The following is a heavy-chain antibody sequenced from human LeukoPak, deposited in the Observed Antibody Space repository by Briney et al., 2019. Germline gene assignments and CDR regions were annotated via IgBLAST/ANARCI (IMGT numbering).Heavy chain of an antibody. CDR1: GYTFTSYG. V-gene: IGHV1-18*01. D-gene: IGHD2-2*01. J-gene: IGHJ4*02. CDR3: ARTPPGIVVVPAAYDY. Sequence: ASVKVSCKAFGYTFTSYGISWVRQAPGQGLEWMGWISAYNGNTNYAQKLQGRVTMTTDTSTSTAYMELRSLRSDDTAVYYCARTPPGIVVVPAAYDYWGQGTLVTVSS. CDR2: ISAYNGNT.